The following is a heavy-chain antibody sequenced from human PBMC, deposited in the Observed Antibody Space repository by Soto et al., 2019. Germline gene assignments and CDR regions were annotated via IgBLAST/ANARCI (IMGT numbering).Heavy chain of an antibody. V-gene: IGHV5-51*01. CDR3: VRPDIPSRSSGYAYPFAF. J-gene: IGHJ4*02. Sequence: PGESMKISWKSGDSFFSIYWIGWGPQLPGKGLEWMGVIYPGDYDTRYSPSFQGQVSISVDKSISTAYLRWRSLKASDTAIYYCVRPDIPSRSSGYAYPFAFWGQGTQVT. CDR2: IYPGDYDT. CDR1: DSFFSIYW. D-gene: IGHD3-22*01.